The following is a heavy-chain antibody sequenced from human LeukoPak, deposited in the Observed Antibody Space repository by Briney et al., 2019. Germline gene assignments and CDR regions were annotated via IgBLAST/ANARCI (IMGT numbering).Heavy chain of an antibody. J-gene: IGHJ4*02. CDR1: GFTVSSNY. CDR3: ARDWGYSGSYFDYFDY. V-gene: IGHV3-53*01. CDR2: IYSGGST. D-gene: IGHD1-26*01. Sequence: PGGSLRLSCAASGFTVSSNYMSWVRQAPGKGLEWVSVIYSGGSTYYADSVKGRFTISRDNAKNTLYLQMNSLRAEDTAVYYCARDWGYSGSYFDYFDYWGQGTLVSVSS.